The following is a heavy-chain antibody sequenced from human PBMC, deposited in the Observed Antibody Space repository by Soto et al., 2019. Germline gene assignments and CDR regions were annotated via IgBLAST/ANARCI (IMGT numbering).Heavy chain of an antibody. CDR2: ISSDGTNI. J-gene: IGHJ4*02. CDR1: GFSFSGYA. CDR3: ARDRWVRYSDYDWHFAY. Sequence: GGSLRLSCEASGFSFSGYAMSWVRQAPGKGLEWISYISSDGTNIYYADSVKGRFTISRNIAKSSLDLQMSSLRAEDTAVYYCARDRWVRYSDYDWHFAYWGQGTLVTVSS. V-gene: IGHV3-48*03. D-gene: IGHD5-12*01.